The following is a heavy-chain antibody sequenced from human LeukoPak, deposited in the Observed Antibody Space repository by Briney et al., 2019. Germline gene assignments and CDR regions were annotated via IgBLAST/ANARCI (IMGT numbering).Heavy chain of an antibody. J-gene: IGHJ5*02. Sequence: SSQTLSLTCAVSGGSISSGGYYWSWIRQHPGKGLECIGYIYYSGSTYYNPSLKSRVTISVDTSKNQFSLKLSSVTAADTAVYYCARETVLLWFGELLASWFDPWGQGTLVTVSS. D-gene: IGHD3-10*01. CDR2: IYYSGST. CDR1: GGSISSGGYY. CDR3: ARETVLLWFGELLASWFDP. V-gene: IGHV4-31*11.